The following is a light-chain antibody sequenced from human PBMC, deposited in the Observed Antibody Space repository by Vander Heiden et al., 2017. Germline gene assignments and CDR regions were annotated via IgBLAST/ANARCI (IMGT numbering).Light chain of an antibody. V-gene: IGKV1D-16*01. J-gene: IGKJ5*01. Sequence: IQLTQSPTSLSASVGDRVTITCRASQGSSSWLAWYQQKPEKAPKSLIYAASSLQSGVPSRFSGSGSGTDFTRTISSLQPGDFATYYCQQDYSYPITFGQGTRLEIK. CDR2: AAS. CDR1: QGSSSW. CDR3: QQDYSYPIT.